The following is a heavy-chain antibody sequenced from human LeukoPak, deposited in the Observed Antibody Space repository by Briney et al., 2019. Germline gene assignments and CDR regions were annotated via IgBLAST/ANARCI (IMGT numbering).Heavy chain of an antibody. J-gene: IGHJ3*02. CDR3: ARDMEPDAFDI. CDR1: GFTFSSYA. D-gene: IGHD1-1*01. Sequence: GGSLRLSCAASGFTFSSYAMSWVRQAPGKGLEWVSAISGSGGSTYYADSVKGRFTISRDIAKTSLYLQMNSLRAEDTAIYYCARDMEPDAFDIWGQGTMVTVSS. V-gene: IGHV3-23*01. CDR2: ISGSGGST.